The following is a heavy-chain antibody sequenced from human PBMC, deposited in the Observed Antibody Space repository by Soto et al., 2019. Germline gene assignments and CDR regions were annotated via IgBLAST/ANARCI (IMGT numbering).Heavy chain of an antibody. D-gene: IGHD2-2*01. CDR1: GGSISSGGYY. V-gene: IGHV4-31*03. J-gene: IGHJ4*02. CDR3: ARGKGYCSSTSCYFIDY. Sequence: QVQLQESGPGLVKPSQTLSLTCTVSGGSISSGGYYWSWIRQHPGKGLEWIGYIYYSGSTYYNPSLKSRVTISVATSKNQFSLKLSSVTAADTAVYYCARGKGYCSSTSCYFIDYWGQGTLVTVSS. CDR2: IYYSGST.